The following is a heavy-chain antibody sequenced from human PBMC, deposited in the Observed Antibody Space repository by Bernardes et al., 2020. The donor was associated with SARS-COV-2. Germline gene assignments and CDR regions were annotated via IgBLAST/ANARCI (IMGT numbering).Heavy chain of an antibody. CDR1: GGFISSYY. CDR3: ARLATVTIFGVVIVNYFDY. Sequence: SEPLSLTCTVSGGFISSYYGSWIRQPPGKGLEWIGYIYYSGSTNYNPSLKSRVTISVDTSKNQFSLKLSSVTAADTAVYYCARLATVTIFGVVIVNYFDYWGQGTLVTVAS. J-gene: IGHJ4*02. V-gene: IGHV4-59*01. D-gene: IGHD3-3*01. CDR2: IYYSGST.